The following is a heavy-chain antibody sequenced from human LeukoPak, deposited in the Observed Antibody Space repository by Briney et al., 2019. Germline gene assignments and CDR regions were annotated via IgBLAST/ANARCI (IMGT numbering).Heavy chain of an antibody. D-gene: IGHD5-24*01. V-gene: IGHV3-23*01. CDR1: GFTFSSYA. Sequence: GGSLRLSCAASGFTFSSYAMSWVRQAPGKGLEWVSAISGSGGSTYYADSVKGRFTVSRDNSKNTLYLQMNSLRAEDTAVYYCAKDSRDGYNSFFDYWGQGTLVTVSS. CDR3: AKDSRDGYNSFFDY. CDR2: ISGSGGST. J-gene: IGHJ4*02.